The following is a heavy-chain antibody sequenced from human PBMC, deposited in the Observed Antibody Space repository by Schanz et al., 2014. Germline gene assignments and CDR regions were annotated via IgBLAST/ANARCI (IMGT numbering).Heavy chain of an antibody. Sequence: VQLVDSGGGLVKPGGSLRLSCAASGFTFSDYYMSWIRQAPGKGLEWVSALSEGGGGTHYADSVRGRFTISSDNAKNTLYLQMNSLRAEDTAVYYCTADLWFGAVWGVWWGQGTLVTVSS. CDR2: LSEGGGGT. V-gene: IGHV3-23*04. D-gene: IGHD3-10*01. CDR1: GFTFSDYY. J-gene: IGHJ4*02. CDR3: TADLWFGAVWGVW.